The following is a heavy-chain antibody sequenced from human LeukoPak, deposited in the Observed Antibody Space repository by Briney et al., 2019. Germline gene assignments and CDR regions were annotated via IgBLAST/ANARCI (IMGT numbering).Heavy chain of an antibody. D-gene: IGHD3-10*01. V-gene: IGHV3-9*01. J-gene: IGHJ4*02. Sequence: GGSLRLSCAASGFTFDDYAMHWVRQAPGKGLEWVSGIGWNSGTIGYADSVKGRFTISRDNAKNSLYLQMNSLRIEDTGFYYCTRDMIRGVPDYIDYWGQGTLVTVSS. CDR3: TRDMIRGVPDYIDY. CDR2: IGWNSGTI. CDR1: GFTFDDYA.